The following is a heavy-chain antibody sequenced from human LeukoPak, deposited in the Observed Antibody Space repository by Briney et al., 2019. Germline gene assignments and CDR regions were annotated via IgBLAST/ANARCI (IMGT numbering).Heavy chain of an antibody. J-gene: IGHJ3*02. D-gene: IGHD3-9*01. CDR3: ARSLRYFDWTARGDAFDI. V-gene: IGHV1-69*05. CDR1: GGTFSSYA. CDR2: IIPIFGTA. Sequence: ASVKVSCKASGGTFSSYAISWVRQAPGQGVEWMGRIIPIFGTANYAQKFQGRVTITTDESTSTAYMELSSLRSEDTAVYYCARSLRYFDWTARGDAFDIWGQGTMVTVSS.